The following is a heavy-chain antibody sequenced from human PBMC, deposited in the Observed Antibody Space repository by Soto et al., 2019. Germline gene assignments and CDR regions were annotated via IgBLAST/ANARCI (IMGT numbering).Heavy chain of an antibody. Sequence: PGGSLRLSCAASGFTVSSNYMSWVRQAPGKGLEWVSVIYSGGSTYYADSVKGRFTISRDNSKNTLYLQTNSLRAEDTAVYYCASMVRGVYFDYWGQGTLVTVSS. CDR2: IYSGGST. J-gene: IGHJ4*02. V-gene: IGHV3-53*01. CDR3: ASMVRGVYFDY. D-gene: IGHD3-10*01. CDR1: GFTVSSNY.